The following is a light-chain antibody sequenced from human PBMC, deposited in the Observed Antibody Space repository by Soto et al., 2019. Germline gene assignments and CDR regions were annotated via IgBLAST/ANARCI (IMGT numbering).Light chain of an antibody. CDR1: QSINNNY. V-gene: IGKV3-20*01. CDR2: AAS. J-gene: IGKJ1*01. CDR3: QQYGRSPRT. Sequence: EIVLTQSPDTLSLSPGERATLSCRASQSINNNYLAWHQQKPGQAPRLLIYAASSRATGIPDRFSGSGSGRDFALTISRLEPGDFAVYYCQQYGRSPRTFGQGTKVEIK.